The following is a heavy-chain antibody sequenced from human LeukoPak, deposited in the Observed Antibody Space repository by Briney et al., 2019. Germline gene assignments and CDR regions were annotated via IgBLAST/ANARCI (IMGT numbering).Heavy chain of an antibody. CDR2: LRYDGSNR. D-gene: IGHD3-10*02. CDR3: AKDVDLFGELYFDS. Sequence: GGSLRLSCVASEFTFTSYGMHWVRQAPGKGLDWVAFLRYDGSNRSYADSVKGRFTISRDNSKNTLYLQMNSLRAEDTAVYYCAKDVDLFGELYFDSWGQGTLVTVSS. CDR1: EFTFTSYG. V-gene: IGHV3-30*02. J-gene: IGHJ4*02.